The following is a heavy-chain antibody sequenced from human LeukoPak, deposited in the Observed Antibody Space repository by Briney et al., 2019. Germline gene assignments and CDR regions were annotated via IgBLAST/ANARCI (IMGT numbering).Heavy chain of an antibody. CDR2: IVPNLGIA. D-gene: IGHD5-18*01. Sequence: SVKVSCKASGGTFNNYAISWVRQAPGQGLEWMGRIVPNLGIANYAQEFQGRLIITADKATSSAYMELSSLRSEDTAVYYCARDQGDNSYGYYAIWYAFDVWGQGTMVTVSS. V-gene: IGHV1-69*04. CDR3: ARDQGDNSYGYYAIWYAFDV. CDR1: GGTFNNYA. J-gene: IGHJ3*01.